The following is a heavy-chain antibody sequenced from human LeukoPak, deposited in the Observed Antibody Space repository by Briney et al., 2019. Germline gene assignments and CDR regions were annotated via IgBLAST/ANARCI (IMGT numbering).Heavy chain of an antibody. V-gene: IGHV3-30*18. D-gene: IGHD3-22*01. CDR1: GFTFSSYA. CDR2: ISYDGSDK. J-gene: IGHJ4*02. CDR3: AKGPDSSGYYYYVDY. Sequence: GGSLRLSCAASGFTFSSYAMSWVRQAPGKGLEWVAVISYDGSDKYYADSVKGRFTISRDNSKNTLYLQMNSLRAEDTAVYYCAKGPDSSGYYYYVDYWGRGTLVTVSS.